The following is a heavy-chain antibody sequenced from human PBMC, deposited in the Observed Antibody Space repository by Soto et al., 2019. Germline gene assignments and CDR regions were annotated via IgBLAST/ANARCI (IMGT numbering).Heavy chain of an antibody. Sequence: PGGSLRLSCAASGFTFSSYAMSWVRQAPGKGLEWVSAISGSGGSTYYADSVKGRFTISRDNSKNTLYLQMNSLRAEDTAVYYCAKVSYYDFWSGYYRRSPDYYGMDVWGQGTTVTVSS. V-gene: IGHV3-23*01. CDR1: GFTFSSYA. CDR2: ISGSGGST. D-gene: IGHD3-3*01. J-gene: IGHJ6*02. CDR3: AKVSYYDFWSGYYRRSPDYYGMDV.